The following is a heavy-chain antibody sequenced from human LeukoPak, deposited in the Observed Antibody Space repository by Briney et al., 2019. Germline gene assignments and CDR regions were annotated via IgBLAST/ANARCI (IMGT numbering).Heavy chain of an antibody. Sequence: PGGSLRLSCAASGFSFTSHYLYWVRLAAGKGLVSVSRINKDGSFADYADSVRGRFTASRDNARGMLYLEMNSLRADDTAVYYCVRGTSGGYDLWGQGTLVTVSS. CDR3: VRGTSGGYDL. CDR2: INKDGSFA. J-gene: IGHJ4*02. CDR1: GFSFTSHY. V-gene: IGHV3-74*01. D-gene: IGHD3-10*01.